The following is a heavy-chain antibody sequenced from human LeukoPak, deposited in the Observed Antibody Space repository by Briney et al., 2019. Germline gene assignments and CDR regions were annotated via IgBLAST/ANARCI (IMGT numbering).Heavy chain of an antibody. CDR2: IYPGDSDT. J-gene: IGHJ1*01. V-gene: IGHV5-51*01. D-gene: IGHD2-15*01. Sequence: GESLKISCKGSGYSFTSYWIGWVRQMPGKGLEWMGIIYPGDSDTRYSPSFQGQVTISADKSISTAYLQWSSLKASDTAMYYCAGRFCSGGSCYEYFQHWGQGTLVTVSS. CDR3: AGRFCSGGSCYEYFQH. CDR1: GYSFTSYW.